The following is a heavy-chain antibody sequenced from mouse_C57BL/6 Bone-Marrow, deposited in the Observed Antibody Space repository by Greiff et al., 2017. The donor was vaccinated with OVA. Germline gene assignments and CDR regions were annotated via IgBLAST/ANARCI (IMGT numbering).Heavy chain of an antibody. J-gene: IGHJ2*01. Sequence: VQLQQSGAELVKPGASVKISCKASGYTFTDYYINWVKQRPGQGLEWIGEILPGSGSTNYNEKFKGKATFTADTSSNTAYLQLSSLTTEDSAIYYCARRGYYSNYWGQGTTLTVSS. CDR1: GYTFTDYY. CDR2: ILPGSGST. D-gene: IGHD2-5*01. CDR3: ARRGYYSNY. V-gene: IGHV1-9*01.